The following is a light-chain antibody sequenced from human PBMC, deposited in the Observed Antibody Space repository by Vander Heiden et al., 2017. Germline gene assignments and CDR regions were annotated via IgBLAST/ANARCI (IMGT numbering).Light chain of an antibody. CDR3: QQDHTYPLT. CDR2: RGS. Sequence: DIYTTQSPSTLSASVGDRVITTCRASQTIDNWLAWYQQKPGKAPKLRIYRGSNLDSRAPSRFRDRGSPTEFTLTIIKLKLADFATSYSQQDHTYPLTFGGGTRVEIK. J-gene: IGKJ4*01. CDR1: QTIDNW. V-gene: IGKV1-5*03.